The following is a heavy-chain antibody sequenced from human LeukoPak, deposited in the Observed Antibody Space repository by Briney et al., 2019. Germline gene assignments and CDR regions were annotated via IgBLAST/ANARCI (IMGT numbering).Heavy chain of an antibody. CDR3: ARDCSSTSCYTFGFDY. CDR2: IYHSGST. V-gene: IGHV4-38-2*02. J-gene: IGHJ4*02. CDR1: GYSISSGYY. Sequence: SETLSLTCTVSGYSISSGYYWGWIRQPPGKGLEWIGSIYHSGSTYYNSSLKSRVTISVDTSKNQFSLKLSSVTAADTAVYYCARDCSSTSCYTFGFDYWGQGTLVTVSS. D-gene: IGHD2-2*02.